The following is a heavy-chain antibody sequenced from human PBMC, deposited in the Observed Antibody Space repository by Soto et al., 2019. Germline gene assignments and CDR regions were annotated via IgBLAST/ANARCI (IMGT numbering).Heavy chain of an antibody. J-gene: IGHJ3*01. CDR1: GFTFSSYW. D-gene: IGHD3-16*01. CDR3: ARDLGGSTKAGLGWFAYV. CDR2: INSDGSST. Sequence: EVQLVESGGGLVQPGGSLRLSCAASGFTFSSYWMHWVRQAPGKGLVWVSRINSDGSSTSYADSVKGRFTISRDNAKNTLYLQMNSLRAEDTAVYYCARDLGGSTKAGLGWFAYVWGQGTMFTVSS. V-gene: IGHV3-74*01.